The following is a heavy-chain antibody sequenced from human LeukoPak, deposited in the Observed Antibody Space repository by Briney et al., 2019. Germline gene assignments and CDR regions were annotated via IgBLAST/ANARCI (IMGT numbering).Heavy chain of an antibody. Sequence: GGSLRLSCAASGFTFSSYWMHWVRQAPGKGLVWVSRINSDGSSTSYADSVKGRFTISRDNSKNTLYLQMSSLRAEDTAVYYCVKDLLPGGGWSLEDIDYWGQGTLVTVSS. CDR3: VKDLLPGGGWSLEDIDY. V-gene: IGHV3-74*01. J-gene: IGHJ4*02. CDR2: INSDGSST. D-gene: IGHD2-15*01. CDR1: GFTFSSYW.